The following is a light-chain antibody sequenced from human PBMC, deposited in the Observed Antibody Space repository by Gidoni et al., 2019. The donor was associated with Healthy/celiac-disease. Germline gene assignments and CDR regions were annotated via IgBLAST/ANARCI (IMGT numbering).Light chain of an antibody. J-gene: IGKJ2*01. Sequence: EIVLTQSPGTLSLSPGESATFSCRASQSVSSSYLAWYQQKPGQAPRLLIYGASSRATGIPDRFSSSGSGTDFTLTISRLEPEDFAVYYCQQYGSSPQYTFGQGTKLEIK. CDR2: GAS. CDR1: QSVSSSY. CDR3: QQYGSSPQYT. V-gene: IGKV3-20*01.